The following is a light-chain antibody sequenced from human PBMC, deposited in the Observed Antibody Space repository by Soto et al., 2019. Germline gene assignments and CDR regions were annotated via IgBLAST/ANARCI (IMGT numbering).Light chain of an antibody. V-gene: IGKV1-5*03. CDR3: QHYNSHSEA. CDR2: KAS. CDR1: QTIISW. J-gene: IGKJ1*01. Sequence: DIQMTQSPSTLSGSVGDRVTITCRASQTIISWLAWYQPKPGKAPKLLIYKASTLKSGVPSRFSGNGSGTEFTLTISSLQPDDFATYYCQHYNSHSEAFCHGTKVEL.